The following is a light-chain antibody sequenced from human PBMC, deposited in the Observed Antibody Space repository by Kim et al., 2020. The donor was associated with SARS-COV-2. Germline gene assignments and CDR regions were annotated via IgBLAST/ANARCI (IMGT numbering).Light chain of an antibody. V-gene: IGLV1-40*03. J-gene: IGLJ3*02. Sequence: RVNRSCTVSSSNIGAGYDVHWYQQLPGTTPKLLIYSNTNRPSGVPDRFSGSKSGASASLAITGLQADDEGDYYCQSYDYSLSLWVFGGGTQLTVL. CDR1: SSNIGAGYD. CDR2: SNT. CDR3: QSYDYSLSLWV.